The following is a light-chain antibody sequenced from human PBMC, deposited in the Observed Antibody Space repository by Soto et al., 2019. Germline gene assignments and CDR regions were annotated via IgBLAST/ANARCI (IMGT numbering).Light chain of an antibody. CDR2: EVS. J-gene: IGLJ1*01. Sequence: SVLTQPAPGTGCPAQYITTSCTGTSSDVGGYNYVSWYQHHPGKAPILIIYEVSYRPSGVSNRFSGSKSGNTASLTLSGLQADDEADYYCCSYPSTSTHVFGTGTKVTV. CDR1: SSDVGGYNY. CDR3: CSYPSTSTHV. V-gene: IGLV2-14*01.